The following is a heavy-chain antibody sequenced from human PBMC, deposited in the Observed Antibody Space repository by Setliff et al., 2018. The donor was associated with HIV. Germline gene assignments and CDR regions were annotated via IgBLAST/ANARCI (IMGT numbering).Heavy chain of an antibody. CDR3: ARGFEVESSGWFDP. D-gene: IGHD3-9*01. CDR1: GYTFTGYH. J-gene: IGHJ5*02. V-gene: IGHV1-69*05. CDR2: IIPIFGPA. Sequence: SVKVSCKASGYTFTGYHMHWVRQAPGQGLEWMGGIIPIFGPANYAQKFQDRVTITTDESTSTAYMELSSLKSEDTAVYYCARGFEVESSGWFDPWGQGTLVTVSS.